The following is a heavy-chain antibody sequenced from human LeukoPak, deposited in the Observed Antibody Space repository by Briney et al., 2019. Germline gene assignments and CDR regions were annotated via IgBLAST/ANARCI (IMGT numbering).Heavy chain of an antibody. CDR1: GFTFNNYA. V-gene: IGHV3-23*01. CDR2: ISGSAGTT. CDR3: ARDRYGDYWYFDL. Sequence: GSLRLSCAASGFTFNNYAMSWVRQAPEKGLEWVSAISGSAGTTFYADSVKGRFTISRDNSKNTLYLQMNSLRAEDTAVYYCARDRYGDYWYFDLWGRGTLVTVSS. J-gene: IGHJ2*01. D-gene: IGHD4-17*01.